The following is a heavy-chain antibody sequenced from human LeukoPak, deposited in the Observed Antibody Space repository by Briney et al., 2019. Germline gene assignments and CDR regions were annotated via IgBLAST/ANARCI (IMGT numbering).Heavy chain of an antibody. CDR3: ARGRDGYKPFDY. Sequence: ASVKVSCKASGYTFTSYDINWVRQATGQGLEWMGWMNPNSGNTGYAQKFQGRVTMTRNTSISTAYMELSSLRSEDTAVYYCARGRDGYKPFDYWGQGTLVTVSS. V-gene: IGHV1-8*01. CDR2: MNPNSGNT. J-gene: IGHJ4*02. D-gene: IGHD5-24*01. CDR1: GYTFTSYD.